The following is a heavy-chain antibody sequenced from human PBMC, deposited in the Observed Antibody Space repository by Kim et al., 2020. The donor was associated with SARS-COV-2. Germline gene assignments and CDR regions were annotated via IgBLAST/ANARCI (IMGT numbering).Heavy chain of an antibody. CDR2: IGGGGSST. Sequence: GGSLRLSCAASGFTFSNYAMTWVRQAPGKGLEWVSAIGGGGSSTFYADSVKGRFTISRDNSKNTLCLQMNSLRAEDTAVYYCAKARVGVATAVDSWDQGTLVTVSS. D-gene: IGHD2-21*02. CDR1: GFTFSNYA. J-gene: IGHJ4*02. CDR3: AKARVGVATAVDS. V-gene: IGHV3-23*01.